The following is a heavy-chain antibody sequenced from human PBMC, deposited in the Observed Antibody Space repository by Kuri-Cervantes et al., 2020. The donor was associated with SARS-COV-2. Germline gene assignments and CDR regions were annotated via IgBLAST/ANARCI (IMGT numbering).Heavy chain of an antibody. J-gene: IGHJ4*02. V-gene: IGHV3-48*02. Sequence: GGSLRLSCAASGFTFSSYSMNWVRQAPGKGLEWVPYISSSSTIYYADSVKGRFTISRDNAKNSLYLQMNSLRDEDTAVYYCARGSEAGYYYFDYWGQGTLVTVSS. D-gene: IGHD3-9*01. CDR3: ARGSEAGYYYFDY. CDR2: ISSSSTI. CDR1: GFTFSSYS.